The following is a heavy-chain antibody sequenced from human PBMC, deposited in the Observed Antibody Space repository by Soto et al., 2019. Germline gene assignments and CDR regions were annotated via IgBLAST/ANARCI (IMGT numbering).Heavy chain of an antibody. J-gene: IGHJ6*02. D-gene: IGHD3-10*02. CDR3: ARPSREMATLMFHYYYYYGMDV. V-gene: IGHV1-69*12. Sequence: QVQLVQSGAEVKKPGSSVKVSCKASGGTFSSYAISWVRQAPGQGLEWMGGIIPIFGTANYAQKFQGRVTITADESTSTAYMELSSLRSEDTAVYYCARPSREMATLMFHYYYYYGMDVWGQGTTVTVSS. CDR2: IIPIFGTA. CDR1: GGTFSSYA.